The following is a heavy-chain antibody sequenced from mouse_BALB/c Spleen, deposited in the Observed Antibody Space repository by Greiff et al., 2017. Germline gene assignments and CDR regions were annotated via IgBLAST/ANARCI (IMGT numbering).Heavy chain of an antibody. CDR3: ARPLRPYYYAMDY. Sequence: VQLQQSGPGLVQPSQSLSITCTVSGFSLTSYGVHWVRQSPGKGLEWLGVIWSGGSTDYNAAFIFRLSISKDNSKSQVFFKMNSLQANDTAIYYCARPLRPYYYAMDYWGQGTSVTVSS. D-gene: IGHD2-12*01. CDR2: IWSGGST. V-gene: IGHV2-2*02. CDR1: GFSLTSYG. J-gene: IGHJ4*01.